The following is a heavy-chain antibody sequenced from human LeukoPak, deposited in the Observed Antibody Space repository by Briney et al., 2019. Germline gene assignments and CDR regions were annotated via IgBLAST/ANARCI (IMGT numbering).Heavy chain of an antibody. Sequence: SETLSLTCTVSGGSFNSYYWTWIRQPPGKGLEWIGFIFYTGSTSYNPSLKSRVTISLDTSKNQFSLKLSSVTAADTAVYYCARGRGGGYIVDYWGQGTLVTVSS. CDR3: ARGRGGGYIVDY. J-gene: IGHJ4*02. CDR2: IFYTGST. V-gene: IGHV4-59*12. CDR1: GGSFNSYY. D-gene: IGHD5-12*01.